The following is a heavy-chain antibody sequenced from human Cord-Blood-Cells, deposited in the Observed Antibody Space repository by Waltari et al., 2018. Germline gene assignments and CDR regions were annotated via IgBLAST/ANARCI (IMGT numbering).Heavy chain of an antibody. CDR2: INHSGST. CDR1: GGSFSGYY. CDR3: ARGPRYSSSWYY. D-gene: IGHD6-13*01. J-gene: IGHJ4*02. V-gene: IGHV4-34*01. Sequence: QVQLQQWGAGLLKPSENLSLPCPVYGGSFSGYYWTWIRHPPGKGLEWIGEINHSGSTNDNPALKTRVTISVDTSPTQFSRKRSSVTAADTAVYYCARGPRYSSSWYYWGQGTLVTVSS.